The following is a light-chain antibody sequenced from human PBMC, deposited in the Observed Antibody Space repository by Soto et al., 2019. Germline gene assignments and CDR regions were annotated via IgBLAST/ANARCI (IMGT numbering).Light chain of an antibody. CDR1: NLGSQS. J-gene: IGLJ1*01. CDR3: QVWDSSSDHPGV. Sequence: SYELPQPPSVSVAPGQTARITCGGTNLGSQSVHWYQQKPGQAPVLVVYDDSDRPSGIPERFSGSNSGNTATLTISRVEAGDEADYYCQVWDSSSDHPGVFGTGTKVTVL. CDR2: DDS. V-gene: IGLV3-21*02.